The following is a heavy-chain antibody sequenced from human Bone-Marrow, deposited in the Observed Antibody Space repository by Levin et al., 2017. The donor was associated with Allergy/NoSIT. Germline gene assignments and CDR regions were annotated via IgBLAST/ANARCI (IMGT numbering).Heavy chain of an antibody. D-gene: IGHD6-19*01. CDR1: GYTFIDYY. CDR2: VNPYNGDT. Sequence: GASVKVSCKASGYTFIDYYIHWVRQAPGQGLEWMGWVNPYNGDTEDAQKFEGRVTMTWDTSISTAYIELSRLTSDDTAVYYCARVDSSGWKFDYWGQGTLVTVSS. V-gene: IGHV1-2*02. CDR3: ARVDSSGWKFDY. J-gene: IGHJ4*02.